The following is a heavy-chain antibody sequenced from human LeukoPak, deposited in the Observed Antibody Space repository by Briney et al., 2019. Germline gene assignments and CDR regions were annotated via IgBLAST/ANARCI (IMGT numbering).Heavy chain of an antibody. CDR1: GGSISSGGYY. CDR3: ARFPLFSSFDY. CDR2: IYYSGST. D-gene: IGHD6-6*01. Sequence: SEALSLTCTVSGGSISSGGYYWSWIRQHPGKGLEWIGYIYYSGSTYYNPSLKSRVTISVDTSKNQFSLKLSSVTAADTAVYYCARFPLFSSFDYWGQGTLVTVSS. J-gene: IGHJ4*02. V-gene: IGHV4-31*03.